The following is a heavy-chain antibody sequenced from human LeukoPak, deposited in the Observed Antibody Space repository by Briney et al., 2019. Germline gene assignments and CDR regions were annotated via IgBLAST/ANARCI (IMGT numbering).Heavy chain of an antibody. CDR2: ISSSSSNT. CDR1: GFTFSNYT. J-gene: IGHJ4*02. D-gene: IGHD5-24*01. Sequence: GGSLRLSCAASGFTFSNYTMNWVRQAPGKGLEWVSSISSSSSNTHYADSLKGRFTISRDNAKNSLYLQMNSLRAEDTAVYYCVRGDGRDYWGQGTLVTVSS. CDR3: VRGDGRDY. V-gene: IGHV3-21*01.